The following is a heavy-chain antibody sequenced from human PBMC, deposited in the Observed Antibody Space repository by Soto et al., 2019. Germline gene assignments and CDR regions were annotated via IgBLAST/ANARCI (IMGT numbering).Heavy chain of an antibody. J-gene: IGHJ3*02. Sequence: PGGSLRLSCAASGFTFSSYAMHWVRQAPGKGLEWVAVISYDGSNKYYSDSVNGRFTITRDNSKNTLYLQMNSLRAEDTAVYYCAREHCSGGSCYSDAFDIWGQGTMVTVSS. V-gene: IGHV3-30-3*01. CDR2: ISYDGSNK. CDR1: GFTFSSYA. CDR3: AREHCSGGSCYSDAFDI. D-gene: IGHD2-15*01.